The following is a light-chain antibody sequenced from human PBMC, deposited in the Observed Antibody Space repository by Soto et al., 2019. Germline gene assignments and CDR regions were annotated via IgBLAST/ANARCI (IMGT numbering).Light chain of an antibody. Sequence: EIVMTQSPATLSVSPGDRATLSCRASQSVSSSLAWYQQIPGHAPRLLIYHASTRATGIPARFGGSGSGTEFTLTISSLQSEDFAVYYCQPYNNWPPLTFGGGTKVELK. CDR2: HAS. J-gene: IGKJ4*01. CDR3: QPYNNWPPLT. CDR1: QSVSSS. V-gene: IGKV3-15*01.